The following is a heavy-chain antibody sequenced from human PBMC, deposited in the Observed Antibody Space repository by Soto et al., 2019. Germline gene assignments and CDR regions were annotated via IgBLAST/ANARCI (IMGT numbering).Heavy chain of an antibody. V-gene: IGHV3-33*01. CDR3: ARAVGPFDY. J-gene: IGHJ4*02. CDR1: GFTFSTYG. D-gene: IGHD1-26*01. CDR2: IWYDGSHK. Sequence: GGSLRLSYAASGFTFSTYGMHWVRQAPGMGLEWVAVIWYDGSHKDYVDSLKGRFTISRDNSKNILYLQMNSLRVEDTAVYYCARAVGPFDYWGQGTLVTVSS.